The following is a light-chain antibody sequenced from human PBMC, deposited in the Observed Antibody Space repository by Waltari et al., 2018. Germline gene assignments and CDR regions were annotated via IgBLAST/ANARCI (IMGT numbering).Light chain of an antibody. V-gene: IGLV2-14*01. CDR2: DVS. CDR1: SSDVGGYNY. CDR3: SSYTSSSTL. Sequence: QSALTQPASVSGSPGQSITISCPGTSSDVGGYNYVSWYQQHPGKAPNLMIYDVSKRPSGVSNRFSGSKSGNTASLTISGLQAEDEADYYCSSYTSSSTLFGGGTKLTVL. J-gene: IGLJ3*02.